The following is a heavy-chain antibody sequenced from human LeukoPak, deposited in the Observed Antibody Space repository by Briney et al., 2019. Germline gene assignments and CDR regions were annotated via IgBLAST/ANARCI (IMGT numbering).Heavy chain of an antibody. CDR1: GGTFSSYA. J-gene: IGHJ3*02. Sequence: ASVKVSCKASGGTFSSYAISWVRQAPGQGLEWMGRIIPILGIANYAQKFQGRVTITADKSTSTAYVELSSLRSEDTAVYYCARDRGDPRGAFDIWGQGTMVIVSS. D-gene: IGHD4-17*01. V-gene: IGHV1-69*04. CDR3: ARDRGDPRGAFDI. CDR2: IIPILGIA.